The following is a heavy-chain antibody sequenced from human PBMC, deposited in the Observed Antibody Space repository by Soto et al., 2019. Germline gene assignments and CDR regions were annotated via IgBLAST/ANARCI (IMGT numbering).Heavy chain of an antibody. CDR1: GFMLSWFG. D-gene: IGHD3-10*01. CDR2: ISKDGSKK. Sequence: GGSLRLSCAASGFMLSWFGMHWVRQAPGKGLQWVAGISKDGSKKYYADSVKGRFTISRDNSKKTLYLQMNSLRAEDTAVYYCANPSGYYFGLGSHDEASDMWGQGTGVTVSS. CDR3: ANPSGYYFGLGSHDEASDM. V-gene: IGHV3-30*18. J-gene: IGHJ3*02.